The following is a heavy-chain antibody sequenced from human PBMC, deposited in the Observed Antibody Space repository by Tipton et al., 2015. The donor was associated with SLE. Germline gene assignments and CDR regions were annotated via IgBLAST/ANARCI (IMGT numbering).Heavy chain of an antibody. CDR2: INHSRGT. CDR3: ARDGPTWGYYYYMDV. Sequence: GLVKPSETPSLTCAVYGGSFSDYYWSWIRQPPGKGLEWIGKINHSRGTNYNPSLKSRVTISVDTSKNQFSLKLSSVTAADTAVYYCARDGPTWGYYYYMDVWGKGTTVTVSS. D-gene: IGHD7-27*01. CDR1: GGSFSDYY. V-gene: IGHV4-34*01. J-gene: IGHJ6*03.